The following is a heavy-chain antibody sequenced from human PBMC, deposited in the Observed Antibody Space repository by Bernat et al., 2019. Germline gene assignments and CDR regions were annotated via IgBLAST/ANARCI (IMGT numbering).Heavy chain of an antibody. V-gene: IGHV3-74*01. CDR2: INSDGSST. CDR1: GFTFSSYW. J-gene: IGHJ6*02. CDR3: ARGGMIVVVPCYCYYGMDV. Sequence: EVQLVESGGGLVQPGGSLRLSCAASGFTFSSYWMHWVRQAPGKGLVWVSRINSDGSSTSYADDVQGRLTTSRDKAKNTLYVQKNSLRAEDTAVYYCARGGMIVVVPCYCYYGMDVWGQGTTVTVSS. D-gene: IGHD3-22*01.